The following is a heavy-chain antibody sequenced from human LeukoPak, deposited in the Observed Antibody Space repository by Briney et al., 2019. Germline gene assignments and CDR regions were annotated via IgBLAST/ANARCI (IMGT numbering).Heavy chain of an antibody. Sequence: SETLSLTCTVSGGSISSYYWSWIRKPPGKGLEWIGYIYYTGSTNYNPSLKSRVTMSVDTSKNQFSLRLSSVTAADTAVYYCARYTSGGGSYDYWGQGTLVTVSS. D-gene: IGHD6-19*01. V-gene: IGHV4-59*08. CDR3: ARYTSGGGSYDY. CDR2: IYYTGST. CDR1: GGSISSYY. J-gene: IGHJ4*01.